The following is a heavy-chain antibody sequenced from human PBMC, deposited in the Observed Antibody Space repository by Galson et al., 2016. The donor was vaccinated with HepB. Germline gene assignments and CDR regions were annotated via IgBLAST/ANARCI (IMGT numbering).Heavy chain of an antibody. CDR2: ISSSSSYI. CDR3: ARKANIVLMVYATNYYYYCMDV. CDR1: GFTFSDYS. J-gene: IGHJ6*03. D-gene: IGHD2-8*01. Sequence: SLRLSCATSGFTFSDYSMNWVRQAPGKGLEWVSSISSSSSYIYYADSVKGRFTISRDNAKNSLYLQMNSLRAEDTAVYYCARKANIVLMVYATNYYYYCMDVWGKGTTVTVS. V-gene: IGHV3-21*01.